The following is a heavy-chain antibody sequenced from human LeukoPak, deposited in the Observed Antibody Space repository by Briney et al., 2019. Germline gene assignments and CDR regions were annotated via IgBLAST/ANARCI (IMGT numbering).Heavy chain of an antibody. V-gene: IGHV4-39*01. D-gene: IGHD6-19*01. Sequence: PSETLSLTCTVSGGSISRSSDYWGWIRQPPGKGLEWIGNIYYSGTTFYNPSLKSRVTISVDTSKNQFSLNLRSVTAADTAVYYCARRIAVPEKYCFDFWGQGTLVTVSS. CDR3: ARRIAVPEKYCFDF. CDR2: IYYSGTT. CDR1: GGSISRSSDY. J-gene: IGHJ4*02.